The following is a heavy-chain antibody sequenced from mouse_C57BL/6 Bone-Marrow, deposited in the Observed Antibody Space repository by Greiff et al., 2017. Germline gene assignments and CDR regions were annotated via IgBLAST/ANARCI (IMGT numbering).Heavy chain of an antibody. CDR1: GFNIKDDY. J-gene: IGHJ2*01. V-gene: IGHV14-4*01. CDR2: IDPENGAT. CDR3: TTTVVAFDY. D-gene: IGHD1-1*01. Sequence: EVQLQQSGAELVRPGASVKLSCTASGFNIKDDYMHWVKQRPEQGLEWIGWIDPENGATEYASKFQGKATITAAPSSHSAYLQLSSLTSEDTAVYYCTTTVVAFDYWGQGTTLTVSS.